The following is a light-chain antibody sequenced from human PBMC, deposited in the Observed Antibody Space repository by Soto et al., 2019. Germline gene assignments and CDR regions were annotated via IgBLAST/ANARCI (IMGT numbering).Light chain of an antibody. Sequence: QSALTQPRSVSGSPGQSVTISCTGTSSDVGDYDYVSWYQQHPGRAPKLMIYNVSKRPSGVPDRFSGSKSGNTASLTISGLQAEDEADYYCCSYAGSYTNVFGTGTKVTVL. CDR3: CSYAGSYTNV. CDR2: NVS. V-gene: IGLV2-11*01. J-gene: IGLJ1*01. CDR1: SSDVGDYDY.